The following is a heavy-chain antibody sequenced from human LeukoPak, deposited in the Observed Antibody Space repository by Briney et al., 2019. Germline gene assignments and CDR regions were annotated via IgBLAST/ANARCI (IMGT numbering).Heavy chain of an antibody. CDR2: INPDSGGT. CDR1: GYTFTGYY. V-gene: IGHV1-2*02. Sequence: ASVKVSCKASGYTFTGYYMHWVRQAPGQGLEWMGWINPDSGGTNSAQKFQGRVTMTRDRSISTAYMELSRLTSDDTAVYYCARTKAYCGGDCYSDYWGQGTLVTVSS. CDR3: ARTKAYCGGDCYSDY. D-gene: IGHD2-21*02. J-gene: IGHJ4*02.